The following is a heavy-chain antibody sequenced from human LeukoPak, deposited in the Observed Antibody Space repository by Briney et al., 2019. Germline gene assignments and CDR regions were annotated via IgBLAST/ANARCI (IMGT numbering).Heavy chain of an antibody. Sequence: GGSLRLSCAASGFTFSSYAMHWVRQAPGKGLEWVSGISWNSGSIGYADSVKGRFTISRDNAKNSLYLQMNSLRAEDTALYYCAKDSRGATGGFDYWGQGTLVTVSS. V-gene: IGHV3-9*01. CDR1: GFTFSSYA. J-gene: IGHJ4*02. CDR2: ISWNSGSI. D-gene: IGHD1-26*01. CDR3: AKDSRGATGGFDY.